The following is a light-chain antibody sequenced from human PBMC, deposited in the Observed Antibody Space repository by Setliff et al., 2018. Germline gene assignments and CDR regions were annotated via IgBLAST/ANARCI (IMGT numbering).Light chain of an antibody. CDR2: GST. CDR3: QSYDSSLSGYV. V-gene: IGLV1-40*01. J-gene: IGLJ1*01. CDR1: SSNIGAGYD. Sequence: QSVLTQPPSVSGAPGQRVTISCTGSSSNIGAGYDVHWYQQLPGTAPKLLIYGSTNRPSGVPDRFSGSKSGTSASLAITGLQAGDEADYYCQSYDSSLSGYVFGTGTRSPS.